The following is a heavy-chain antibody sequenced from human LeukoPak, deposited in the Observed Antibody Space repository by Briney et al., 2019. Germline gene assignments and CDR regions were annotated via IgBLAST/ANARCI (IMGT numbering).Heavy chain of an antibody. Sequence: ASVKVSCKVSGYTLTELSIHWVRQAPGKGLEWLGWMNPNSGNTGYAQKFQGRVTMTSDTSIDTAYMELSSLRSEDTAVYYCATELRWKEYWGQGTLVTVSS. CDR1: GYTLTELS. J-gene: IGHJ4*02. D-gene: IGHD4-23*01. CDR3: ATELRWKEY. V-gene: IGHV1-24*01. CDR2: MNPNSGNT.